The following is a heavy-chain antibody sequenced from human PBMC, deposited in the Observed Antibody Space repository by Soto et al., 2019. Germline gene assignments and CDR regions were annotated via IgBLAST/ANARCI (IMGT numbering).Heavy chain of an antibody. J-gene: IGHJ4*02. CDR3: ARAEYSEWFCPS. Sequence: XSVKVSCKASGYTFTGYDINWVRQATGQGLEWMGWMNPNSGNTGYAQKFQGRVTMTRNTSISTAYMELSSLRSEDTAVYYCARAEYSEWFCPSWGQGTLVTVSS. CDR1: GYTFTGYD. CDR2: MNPNSGNT. V-gene: IGHV1-8*01. D-gene: IGHD3-3*01.